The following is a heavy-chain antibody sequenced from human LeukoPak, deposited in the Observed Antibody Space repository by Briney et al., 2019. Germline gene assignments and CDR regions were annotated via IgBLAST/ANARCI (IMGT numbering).Heavy chain of an antibody. V-gene: IGHV3-48*03. D-gene: IGHD1-26*01. CDR2: ISTSGNTI. J-gene: IGHJ4*02. Sequence: PGGSLRLSCAASGFTFSSYEMNWVRQAPGKGLEWVSYISTSGNTIYYADSVKGRFTISRDNSKNTLYLQMSTLRAEDTAVYYCVKDLSGRYTFDYWGQGTLVTVSS. CDR3: VKDLSGRYTFDY. CDR1: GFTFSSYE.